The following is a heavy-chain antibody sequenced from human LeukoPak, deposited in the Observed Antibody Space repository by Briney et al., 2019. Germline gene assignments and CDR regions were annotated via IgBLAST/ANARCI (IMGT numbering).Heavy chain of an antibody. V-gene: IGHV3-66*01. Sequence: GGSLRLSCAASGFTVSSNYMSWVRQAPGKGLEWVSILYSGGSTYHADSVEGRFTISRDISKNTVYLHMNRLRAEDTAVYFCARSGWKVSTPFDYWGQGTLVTVSS. CDR1: GFTVSSNY. D-gene: IGHD5/OR15-5a*01. J-gene: IGHJ4*02. CDR2: LYSGGST. CDR3: ARSGWKVSTPFDY.